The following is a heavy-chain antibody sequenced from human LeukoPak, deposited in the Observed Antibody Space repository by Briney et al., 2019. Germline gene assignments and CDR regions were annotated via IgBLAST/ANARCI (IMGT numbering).Heavy chain of an antibody. CDR2: FSRSGPDT. D-gene: IGHD6-13*01. J-gene: IGHJ4*02. CDR3: AKGSLDSWYYFDY. V-gene: IGHV3-23*01. CDR1: GSTFGSSA. Sequence: GGSLRLSCAASGSTFGSSAMSWVRQAPGKGPEWVATFSRSGPDTYYADSVKGRFTIFRDNSKNMLYLQMKSLRAEDTAMYYCAKGSLDSWYYFDYWGQGTLVTVSS.